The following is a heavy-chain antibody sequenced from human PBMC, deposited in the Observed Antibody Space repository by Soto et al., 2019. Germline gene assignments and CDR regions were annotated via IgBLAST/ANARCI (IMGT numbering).Heavy chain of an antibody. Sequence: QVQLVQSGAEVKKPGSSVKVSCKPSGGTFSSYAISWVRQAPGQGLEWMGGIIPIYGTANYAQKFQGRVTITATESTSTAYMELSSLRSENTAVYYCARAQYYYDSRVPVGYWGQGTLVTVSS. D-gene: IGHD3-22*01. V-gene: IGHV1-69*01. CDR1: GGTFSSYA. CDR2: IIPIYGTA. J-gene: IGHJ4*02. CDR3: ARAQYYYDSRVPVGY.